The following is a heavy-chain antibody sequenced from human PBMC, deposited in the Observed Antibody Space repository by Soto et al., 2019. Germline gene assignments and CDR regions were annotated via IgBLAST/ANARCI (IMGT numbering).Heavy chain of an antibody. CDR1: GGSISSGDYY. D-gene: IGHD2-21*02. CDR3: AREGGLAYCGADCLYIWFDA. V-gene: IGHV4-31*03. Sequence: QVQLQESGPGLVKPSQTLSLTCTVSGGSISSGDYYWSWVRQHPGKGLEWIGYRSYSGSTYYNPSLESRVTMVVETSRNHFSLRVSSVTAAATVVYYCAREGGLAYCGADCLYIWFDAWGQGTLVTVSS. J-gene: IGHJ5*02. CDR2: RSYSGST.